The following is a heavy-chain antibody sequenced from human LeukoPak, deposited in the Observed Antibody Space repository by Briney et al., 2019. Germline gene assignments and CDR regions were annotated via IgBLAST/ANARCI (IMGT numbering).Heavy chain of an antibody. CDR1: GFTFSNFG. J-gene: IGHJ4*02. CDR3: AGSVFDY. V-gene: IGHV3-48*01. Sequence: GGSLRLSCAASGFTFSNFGMNWVRQAPGKGLEWVSYISGSSSIIYYADSVKGRFTISRDNARNSLSLQMNSLRAEDTAVYYCAGSVFDYWGQGTLVTVSS. CDR2: ISGSSSII. D-gene: IGHD5/OR15-5a*01.